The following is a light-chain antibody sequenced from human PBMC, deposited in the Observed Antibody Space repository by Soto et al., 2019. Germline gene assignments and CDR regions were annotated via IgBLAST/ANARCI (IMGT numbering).Light chain of an antibody. CDR1: RSVSSN. V-gene: IGKV3-15*01. Sequence: EIVMTQSPATLSVSPGERATLSCRASRSVSSNLAWYQQKPGQAPRLLIYGASTRATGISAGFSGSGSGTEFTLTISSRQSEDFAVYYCQQYNNWPQGTFGQGTKVEIK. J-gene: IGKJ1*01. CDR2: GAS. CDR3: QQYNNWPQGT.